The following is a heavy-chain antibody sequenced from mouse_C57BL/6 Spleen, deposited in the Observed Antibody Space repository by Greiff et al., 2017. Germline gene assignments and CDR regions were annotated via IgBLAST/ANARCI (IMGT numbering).Heavy chain of an antibody. CDR1: GFTFSSYT. V-gene: IGHV5-9*01. CDR3: ARRWDGNYWYFDV. J-gene: IGHJ1*03. D-gene: IGHD2-1*01. CDR2: ISGGGGNT. Sequence: EVKLVESGGGLVKPGGSLKLSCAASGFTFSSYTMSWVRQTPEKRLEWVATISGGGGNTYYPDSVKGRFTISRDNAKNTRYLQMSSLRSEDTALYYCARRWDGNYWYFDVWGTGTTVTVSS.